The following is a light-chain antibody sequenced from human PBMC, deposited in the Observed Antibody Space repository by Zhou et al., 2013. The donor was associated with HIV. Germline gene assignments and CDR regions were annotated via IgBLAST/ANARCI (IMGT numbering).Light chain of an antibody. CDR3: QQSGSTALT. V-gene: IGKV3-20*01. CDR1: QTLDTN. Sequence: IVMTQSPATLSLAPGETATLSCRASQTLDTNLAWYQQRPGQAPRLLIFGASSRATGIPDRFSGSGSGTDFSLTISRLEPEDFAVYYCQQSGSTALTFGGGTKLEIK. CDR2: GAS. J-gene: IGKJ4*01.